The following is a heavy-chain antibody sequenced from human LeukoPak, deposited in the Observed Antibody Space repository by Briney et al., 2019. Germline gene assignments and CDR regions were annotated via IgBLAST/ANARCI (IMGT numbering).Heavy chain of an antibody. CDR1: GFTLDDYA. V-gene: IGHV3-9*01. D-gene: IGHD3-10*01. Sequence: PGRSLRLSCAASGFTLDDYAMHWVRQAPGKGLEWVSGISWNSGSIGYADSVKGRFTISRDNAKNSLYLQMNSLRAEDTALYYCATNYYGSGSHPFDYWGQGTLVTVSS. CDR3: ATNYYGSGSHPFDY. CDR2: ISWNSGSI. J-gene: IGHJ4*02.